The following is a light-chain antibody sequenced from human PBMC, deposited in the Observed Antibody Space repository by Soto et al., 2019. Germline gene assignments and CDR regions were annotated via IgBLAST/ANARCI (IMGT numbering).Light chain of an antibody. J-gene: IGKJ5*01. CDR3: QQYGSSIT. Sequence: EIVLTQSPGTLSLSPGERATFSCRASQSVNSRYLAWYHQKPGQAPRLLIYGASSRATGIPDRFSGSGSGTDFTLTISRLEPEDFAVYYCQQYGSSITFGQGTRLEIK. CDR1: QSVNSRY. CDR2: GAS. V-gene: IGKV3-20*01.